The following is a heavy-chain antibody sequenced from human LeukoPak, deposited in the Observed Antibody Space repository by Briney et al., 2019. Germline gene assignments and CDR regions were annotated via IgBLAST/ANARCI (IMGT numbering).Heavy chain of an antibody. CDR3: AKDLAYCGGDCHGNWN. CDR1: GFTFSSYW. D-gene: IGHD2-21*02. J-gene: IGHJ4*02. CDR2: INSDGSST. Sequence: GSLRLSCAASGFTFSSYWMHWVRQAPGKGLVWVSRINSDGSSTSYADSVKGRFTISRDNSKNTLYLQMSSLRAEDTAVYYCAKDLAYCGGDCHGNWNWGQGTLVTVSS. V-gene: IGHV3-74*01.